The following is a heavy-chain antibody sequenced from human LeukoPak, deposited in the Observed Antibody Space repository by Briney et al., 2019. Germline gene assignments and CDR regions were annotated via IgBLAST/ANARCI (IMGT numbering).Heavy chain of an antibody. CDR1: GYTFTDYY. CDR3: ARVAGSIDY. D-gene: IGHD6-19*01. Sequence: ASVKVSCKASGYTFTDYYMHWVRQAPGQGLEWMGWINPNNDGTNYAQEFQGRVTMTRDTSISTAYMELSSLRSEDTAVYYCARVAGSIDYWGQGTLVTVSS. CDR2: INPNNDGT. V-gene: IGHV1-2*02. J-gene: IGHJ4*02.